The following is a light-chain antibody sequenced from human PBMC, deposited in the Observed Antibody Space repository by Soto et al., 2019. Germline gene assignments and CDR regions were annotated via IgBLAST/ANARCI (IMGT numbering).Light chain of an antibody. Sequence: IPMTQSPASLSSSVGERVTITCRASQDVRNYVGWYQQKPGKAPKFLIYDAFSLETGIPSRFSGSGYGTEFTLTISSLLPEDFATYFCLQDYSWPCTFGQGNKV. CDR2: DAF. CDR3: LQDYSWPCT. V-gene: IGKV1-6*01. CDR1: QDVRNY. J-gene: IGKJ1*01.